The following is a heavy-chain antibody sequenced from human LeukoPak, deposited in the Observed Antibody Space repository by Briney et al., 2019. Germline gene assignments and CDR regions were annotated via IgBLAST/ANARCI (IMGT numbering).Heavy chain of an antibody. CDR1: GFTFGDYA. V-gene: IGHV3-49*04. CDR3: TRGGELYDY. CDR2: IRSKAYGGTT. Sequence: GGSLRLSCTASGFTFGDYAMSWVRQAPGKGLEWVGFIRSKAYGGTTEYAASVKGRFTISRDDSKSIAYLQMNSLKTEDTAVYYCTRGGELYDYWGQGTLVTVSS. D-gene: IGHD1-7*01. J-gene: IGHJ4*02.